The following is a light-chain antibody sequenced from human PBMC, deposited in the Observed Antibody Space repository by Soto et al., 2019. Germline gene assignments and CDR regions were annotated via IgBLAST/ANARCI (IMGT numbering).Light chain of an antibody. CDR1: RSVTGT. V-gene: IGKV3-15*01. CDR2: GAS. CDR3: QHYNNWPPWT. Sequence: EILMTQSPATLSVSPGERAPLSSGASRSVTGTLAWYQQKHGQPPRLLIYGASTRATGIPARFSGSGSGTEFTLTISSLQSEDFAVYYCQHYNNWPPWTFGQGTKVEIK. J-gene: IGKJ1*01.